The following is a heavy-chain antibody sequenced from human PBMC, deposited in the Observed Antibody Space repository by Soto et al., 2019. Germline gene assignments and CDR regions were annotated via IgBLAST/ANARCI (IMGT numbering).Heavy chain of an antibody. V-gene: IGHV3-30-3*01. CDR3: ARAARVAGTRIDY. Sequence: GGSLRLSCAASGFTFSSYAMHWVRQAPGKGLEWVAVISYDGSNKYYADSVKGRFTISRDNSKNTLYLQMNRLRAEATAVYYWARAARVAGTRIDYWGQGTLVTVSS. D-gene: IGHD6-19*01. CDR2: ISYDGSNK. CDR1: GFTFSSYA. J-gene: IGHJ4*02.